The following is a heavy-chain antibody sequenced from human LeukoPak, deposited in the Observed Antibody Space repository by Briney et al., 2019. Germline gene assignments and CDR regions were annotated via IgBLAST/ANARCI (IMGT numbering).Heavy chain of an antibody. D-gene: IGHD6-13*01. J-gene: IGHJ4*02. CDR3: ARGEIAAAGTTVAEGYFDY. Sequence: SETLSLTCAVSGGSISSGGYSWSWIRQPPGKGLEWIGYIYHSGSTYYNPSLKSRVTISVDRSKNQFSLKLSSVTAADTAVYYCARGEIAAAGTTVAEGYFDYWGQGTLVTVSS. V-gene: IGHV4-30-2*01. CDR2: IYHSGST. CDR1: GGSISSGGYS.